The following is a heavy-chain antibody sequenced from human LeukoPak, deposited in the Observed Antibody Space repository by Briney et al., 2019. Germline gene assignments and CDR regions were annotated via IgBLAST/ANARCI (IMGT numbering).Heavy chain of an antibody. V-gene: IGHV1-69*13. CDR3: ARVPRGYSYGFNYYYYGMDV. CDR1: GYTFTSYA. Sequence: GASVTVSCKASGYTFTSYAMNWVRQAPGQGLEWMGGIIPIFGTANYAQKFQGRVTITADESTSTAYMELSSLRSEDTAVYYCARVPRGYSYGFNYYYYGMDVWGQGTTVTVSS. CDR2: IIPIFGTA. D-gene: IGHD5-18*01. J-gene: IGHJ6*02.